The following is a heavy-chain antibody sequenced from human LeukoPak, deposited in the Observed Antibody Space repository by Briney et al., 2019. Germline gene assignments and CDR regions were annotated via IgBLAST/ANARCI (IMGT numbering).Heavy chain of an antibody. CDR2: IYYSGST. D-gene: IGHD2-2*02. CDR3: ARHSDTILYYYMDV. J-gene: IGHJ6*03. CDR1: GGSISSSSYY. Sequence: PSETLSLTCTVSGGSISSSSYYWGWIRQPPGKGLEWIGSIYYSGSTYYNPSLKSRVTISVDTSKNQLYLNLTSVTAADTAVYYCARHSDTILYYYMDVWGKGTTVTVSS. V-gene: IGHV4-39*01.